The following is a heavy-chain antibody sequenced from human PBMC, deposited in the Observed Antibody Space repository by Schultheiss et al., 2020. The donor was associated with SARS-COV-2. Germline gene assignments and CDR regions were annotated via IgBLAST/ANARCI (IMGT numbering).Heavy chain of an antibody. Sequence: SETLSLTCAVSGGSISSGGYYWSWIRQHPGKGLEWIGEINHSGSTNYNPSLKSRVTISVDTSKNQFSLKLSSVTAADTAVYYCARDSTTAMADYYYYGMDVWGQGTTVTVSS. CDR3: ARDSTTAMADYYYYGMDV. CDR2: INHSGST. CDR1: GGSISSGGYY. V-gene: IGHV4-31*11. D-gene: IGHD5-18*01. J-gene: IGHJ6*02.